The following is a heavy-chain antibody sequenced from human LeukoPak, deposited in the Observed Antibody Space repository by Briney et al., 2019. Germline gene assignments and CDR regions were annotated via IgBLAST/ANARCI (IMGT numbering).Heavy chain of an antibody. J-gene: IGHJ4*02. CDR2: IYYSGST. CDR3: ARSRGEVHPPHNNSSGTTFDY. D-gene: IGHD3-22*01. CDR1: GGSISSSSYY. Sequence: PSETLSLTCTVSGGSISSSSYYWGWIRQPPGKGLEWIGYIYYSGSTNYNPSLKSRVTISVDTSKNQFSLKLSSVTAADTAVYYCARSRGEVHPPHNNSSGTTFDYWGQGTLVTVSS. V-gene: IGHV4-61*05.